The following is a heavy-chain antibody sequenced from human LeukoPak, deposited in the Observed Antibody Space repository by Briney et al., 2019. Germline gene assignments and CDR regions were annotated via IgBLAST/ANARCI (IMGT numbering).Heavy chain of an antibody. CDR1: GVAITNYF. D-gene: IGHD3-10*01. J-gene: IGHJ6*03. V-gene: IGHV4-59*12. Sequence: SETLSLTCTVSGVAITNYFWTWIRQAPGKGLEWIGYIYYVGTTNYNPSLKSRASMSVDMSKNQFSLNLTSVTAADTAVYYCAREGYGSGSSHFMDVWGTGTTVTDSS. CDR3: AREGYGSGSSHFMDV. CDR2: IYYVGTT.